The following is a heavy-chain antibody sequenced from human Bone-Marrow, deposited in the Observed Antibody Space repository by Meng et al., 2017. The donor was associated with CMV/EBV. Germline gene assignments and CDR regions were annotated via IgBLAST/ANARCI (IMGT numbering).Heavy chain of an antibody. D-gene: IGHD4-17*01. Sequence: GESPKISCATSGFTFDNYGMSWVRQAPGKGLEWVFGINWNGDSTGYTDSVKGRFTISRDSATNSLYLQMNTLRAEDTAFYYCARRPDYGANNWYFDLWGRGTLVTVAS. CDR1: GFTFDNYG. V-gene: IGHV3-20*04. CDR2: INWNGDST. CDR3: ARRPDYGANNWYFDL. J-gene: IGHJ2*01.